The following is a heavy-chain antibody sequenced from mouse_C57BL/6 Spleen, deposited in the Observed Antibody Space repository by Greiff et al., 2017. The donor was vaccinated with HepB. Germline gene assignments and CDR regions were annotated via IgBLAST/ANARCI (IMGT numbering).Heavy chain of an antibody. CDR1: GFTFSDYG. CDR3: ARGSYYNNPYYAMDY. J-gene: IGHJ4*01. D-gene: IGHD2-5*01. V-gene: IGHV5-17*01. CDR2: ISSGSSTI. Sequence: DVKLVESGGGLVKPGGSLKLSCAASGFTFSDYGMHWVRQAPEKGLEWFAYISSGSSTIYYADTVKGRFTISRGNAKNTLFLQMTSLRSEDTAMYYCARGSYYNNPYYAMDYWGQGTSVTVSS.